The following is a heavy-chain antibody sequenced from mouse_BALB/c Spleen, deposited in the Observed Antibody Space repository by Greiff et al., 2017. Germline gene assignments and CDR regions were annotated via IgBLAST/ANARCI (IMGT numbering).Heavy chain of an antibody. Sequence: EVMLVESGGGLVKLGGSLKLSCAASGFTFSSYYMSWVRQTPEKRLELVAAINSNGGSTYYPDTVKGRFTISRDNAKNTLYLQMSSLKSEDTALYYCARQATTVVAEEWYFDVWGAGTTVTVSS. CDR1: GFTFSSYY. CDR3: ARQATTVVAEEWYFDV. V-gene: IGHV5-6-2*01. J-gene: IGHJ1*01. D-gene: IGHD1-1*01. CDR2: INSNGGST.